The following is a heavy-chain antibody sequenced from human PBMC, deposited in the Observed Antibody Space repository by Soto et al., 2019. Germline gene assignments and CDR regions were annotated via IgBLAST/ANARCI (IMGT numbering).Heavy chain of an antibody. D-gene: IGHD3-22*01. Sequence: GASVKVSCKASGYTFTSYGISWVRQAPGQGLEWMGWISAYNGNTNYAQKLQGRVTMTTDTSTSTAYMELRSLRSDDTAVYYCARGVYYFDNSGYYLNWFDPWVQGNLVTAAS. J-gene: IGHJ5*02. CDR2: ISAYNGNT. V-gene: IGHV1-18*01. CDR3: ARGVYYFDNSGYYLNWFDP. CDR1: GYTFTSYG.